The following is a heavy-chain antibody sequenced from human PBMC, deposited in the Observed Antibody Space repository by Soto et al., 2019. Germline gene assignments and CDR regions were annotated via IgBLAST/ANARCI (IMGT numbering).Heavy chain of an antibody. Sequence: QVQLQESGPGLVKPSQTLSLTCTISGGSIRSGGYYWSWIRQHPGKGLEWIGYIYYSGSTYYNPSLKSRVTISVDTSKNQCSLKQSSVTAADTAVYYGARGGRGYSYGHLDYWGQGTLVTVSS. D-gene: IGHD5-18*01. CDR3: ARGGRGYSYGHLDY. CDR2: IYYSGST. J-gene: IGHJ4*02. V-gene: IGHV4-31*03. CDR1: GGSIRSGGYY.